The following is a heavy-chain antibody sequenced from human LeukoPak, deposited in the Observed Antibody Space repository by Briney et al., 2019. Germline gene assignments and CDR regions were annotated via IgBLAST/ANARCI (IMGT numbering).Heavy chain of an antibody. CDR2: ISAYNGNT. CDR3: ARDSWRWELLSGNDY. V-gene: IGHV1-18*01. J-gene: IGHJ4*02. D-gene: IGHD1-26*01. CDR1: GYTFTSYG. Sequence: ASVKVSCKASGYTFTSYGISWVRQAPGQGLEWMGWISAYNGNTNYAQKLQGRVTMTTDTSTSTAYMELRSLRSDDTAVYYCARDSWRWELLSGNDYWGQGTLVTVSS.